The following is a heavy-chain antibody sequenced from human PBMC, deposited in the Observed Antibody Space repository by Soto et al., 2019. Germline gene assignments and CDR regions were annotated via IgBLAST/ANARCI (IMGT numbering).Heavy chain of an antibody. V-gene: IGHV3-23*01. CDR1: GFTFSSFA. D-gene: IGHD6-13*01. CDR2: ISSSGETT. CDR3: VQDWTGNSCACMAV. Sequence: EVQLLESGGGLVQPRGSLRLSCAASGFTFSSFAMTWVRQAPGEGLEWVSSISSSGETTYYSDSVKGRFTISRDISKNMVYLQMTSLRAGDTAVYFCVQDWTGNSCACMAVWGQGTTVTVSS. J-gene: IGHJ6*02.